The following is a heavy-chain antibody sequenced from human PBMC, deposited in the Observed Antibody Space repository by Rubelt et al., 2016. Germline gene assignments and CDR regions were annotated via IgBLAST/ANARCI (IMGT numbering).Heavy chain of an antibody. D-gene: IGHD3-16*01. V-gene: IGHV4-39*01. CDR1: GGSISSSGYY. J-gene: IGHJ4*02. CDR3: ARHSTLYGHVDY. Sequence: QLQLQESGPGLIKPSETLSLTCTVSGGSISSSGYYWGWIRQPPGKGPEWIGSIYHSGNTYYNPSLKSRVTISVDTTKNQFSLKLSSVTAADTAVYYCARHSTLYGHVDYWGQGTLVTVSS. CDR2: IYHSGNT.